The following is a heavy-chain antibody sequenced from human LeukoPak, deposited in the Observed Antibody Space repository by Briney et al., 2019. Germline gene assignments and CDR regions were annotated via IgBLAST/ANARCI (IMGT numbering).Heavy chain of an antibody. CDR1: GFTFDDYA. CDR3: AKDSYSSGWYGYFDY. J-gene: IGHJ4*02. Sequence: GGSLRLSCAASGFTFDDYAMHWVRQAPGKGLEWVSGISWNSGSIGYAGSVKGRFTISRDNSKNTLYLQMNSLRAEDTAVYYCAKDSYSSGWYGYFDYWGQGTLVTVSS. CDR2: ISWNSGSI. D-gene: IGHD6-19*01. V-gene: IGHV3-9*01.